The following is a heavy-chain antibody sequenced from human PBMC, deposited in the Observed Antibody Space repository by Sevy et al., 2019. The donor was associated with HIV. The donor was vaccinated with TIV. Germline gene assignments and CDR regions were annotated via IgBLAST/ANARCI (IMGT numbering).Heavy chain of an antibody. D-gene: IGHD3-3*01. V-gene: IGHV1-69*01. J-gene: IGHJ4*02. CDR3: ARGLESNDFWDGRFDY. CDR2: IIPIFGTT. CDR1: GGTFSNYD. Sequence: ASVKVSCKASGGTFSNYDISWVRQAPGKGLEWVGRIIPIFGTTNYAQKFQGRVTITADESTGTAYMELSSLTTDDSAVFYCARGLESNDFWDGRFDYWGQGTQVTVSS.